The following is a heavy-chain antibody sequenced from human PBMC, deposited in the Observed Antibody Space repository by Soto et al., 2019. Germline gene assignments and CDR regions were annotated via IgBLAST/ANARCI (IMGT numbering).Heavy chain of an antibody. D-gene: IGHD3-22*01. CDR2: IIPIFGTA. V-gene: IGHV1-69*13. Sequence: GASVKVSCKASGGTFSSYAISWVRQAPGQGLEWMGGIIPIFGTANYAQKFQGRVTITADESTSTAYMELSSLRSEDTAVYYCARGTTMMMEGWFDPWGQGTLVTVSS. J-gene: IGHJ5*02. CDR1: GGTFSSYA. CDR3: ARGTTMMMEGWFDP.